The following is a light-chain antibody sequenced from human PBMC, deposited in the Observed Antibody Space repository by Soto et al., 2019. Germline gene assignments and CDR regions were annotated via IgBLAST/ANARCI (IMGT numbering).Light chain of an antibody. CDR2: EGS. CDR1: SIDVENYYL. Sequence: QSALTQPASVSGSPGQSITISCTGASIDVENYYLVSWYQQHPGKAPKLMIYEGSKRPSGVSNRFSGSKSGNTASLTISGLQAEYEADYYCCSYVGSSAAVFGGGTQLTVL. J-gene: IGLJ7*01. CDR3: CSYVGSSAAV. V-gene: IGLV2-23*01.